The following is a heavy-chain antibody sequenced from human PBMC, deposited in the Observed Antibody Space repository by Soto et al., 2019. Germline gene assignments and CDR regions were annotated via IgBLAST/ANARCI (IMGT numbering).Heavy chain of an antibody. Sequence: PSETLSLTCAVYGGSFSGYYWSWIRQPPGKGLEWIGEINHSGSTNYNPSLKSRVTISVDTSKNQFSLKLSSVTAADTAVYYCARVSGYAKNYYYYYGMDVWGQGTTVTVS. V-gene: IGHV4-34*01. CDR2: INHSGST. J-gene: IGHJ6*02. CDR3: ARVSGYAKNYYYYYGMDV. D-gene: IGHD5-12*01. CDR1: GGSFSGYY.